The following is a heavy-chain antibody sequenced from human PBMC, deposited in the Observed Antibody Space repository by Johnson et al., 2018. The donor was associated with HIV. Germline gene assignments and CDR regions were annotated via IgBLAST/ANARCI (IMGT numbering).Heavy chain of an antibody. V-gene: IGHV3-30*04. CDR2: MSYDGSDK. J-gene: IGHJ3*02. Sequence: QVQLVESGGGVERPGGSLRLTCAVSGFTFSRYVMHWVRQAPGKGLEWVAVMSYDGSDKYYADSVKGRFSISRDNSKNTLYVQMNSLTTEDTAEYFCAREAETKQLELQANDAFDIWGQGTMVTVSS. CDR1: GFTFSRYV. CDR3: AREAETKQLELQANDAFDI. D-gene: IGHD1-7*01.